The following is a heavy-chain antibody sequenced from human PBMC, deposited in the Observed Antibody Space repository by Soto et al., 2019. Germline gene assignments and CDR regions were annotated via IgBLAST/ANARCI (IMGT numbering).Heavy chain of an antibody. CDR3: TTAVAATTTLYYYYGMDV. CDR2: IKSKTDGGTT. Sequence: EVQLVESGGGLVKPGGSLRLSCAASGFTFSNAWMNWVRQAPGKGLEWVGRIKSKTDGGTTDYAAPVKGRFTISRDDSKNTLYLQMNSLKTEDTAVYYCTTAVAATTTLYYYYGMDVWGQVTTVTVSS. J-gene: IGHJ6*02. V-gene: IGHV3-15*07. CDR1: GFTFSNAW. D-gene: IGHD2-15*01.